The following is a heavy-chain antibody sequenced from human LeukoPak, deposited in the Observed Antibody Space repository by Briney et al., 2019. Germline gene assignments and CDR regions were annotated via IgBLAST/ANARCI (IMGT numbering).Heavy chain of an antibody. J-gene: IGHJ5*02. CDR1: GYTFTGYY. CDR2: INPNSGGT. D-gene: IGHD3-10*01. CDR3: ARDEALLWFGELLGELFDP. V-gene: IGHV1-2*06. Sequence: GASVKVSCKASGYTFTGYYMHWVRQAPGQGLEWMGRINPNSGGTNYAQKFQGGVTMTRDTSISTAYMELSRLRSDDTAVYYCARDEALLWFGELLGELFDPWGQGTLVTVSS.